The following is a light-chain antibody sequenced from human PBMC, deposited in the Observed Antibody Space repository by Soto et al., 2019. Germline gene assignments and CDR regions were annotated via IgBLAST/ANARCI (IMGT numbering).Light chain of an antibody. CDR3: SSYTSSSTRV. V-gene: IGLV2-14*03. CDR1: SRDVGAFDF. CDR2: EVS. J-gene: IGLJ1*01. Sequence: QSVLTQPASVSGSPGQSITISCTGTSRDVGAFDFVSWYQQHPDKAPKLMIYEVSNRPSGVSNRFSGSKSVNTATLTISGLQAEDEADYYCSSYTSSSTRVFGTGTKVPVL.